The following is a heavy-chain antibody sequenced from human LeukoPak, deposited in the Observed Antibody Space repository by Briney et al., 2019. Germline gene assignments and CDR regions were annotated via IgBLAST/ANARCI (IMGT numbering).Heavy chain of an antibody. V-gene: IGHV3-30*04. CDR1: GFTFSSYA. CDR3: ARADILTGYYNLGDY. J-gene: IGHJ4*02. CDR2: ISYDGSNK. D-gene: IGHD3-9*01. Sequence: GGSLRLSCAASGFTFSSYAMHWVRQAPGKGLEWVAVISYDGSNKYYADSVKGRFTISRDNSKNTLYLQMNSLRAEDTAVYYCARADILTGYYNLGDYWGQGTLVTVSS.